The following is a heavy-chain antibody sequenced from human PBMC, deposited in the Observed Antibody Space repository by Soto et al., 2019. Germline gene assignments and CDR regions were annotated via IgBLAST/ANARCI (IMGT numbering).Heavy chain of an antibody. Sequence: QVQLQESGPGLVKPSETLSLTCTVSGGSISSYYWSWIRQPPGKGLEWIGYIYYSGSTNYNPSLKSRVTLSVDTSKNQFSLKLSSVTAADTAVYYCARQGSSVGYYYHYYMDVWGKGTTVTVSS. CDR2: IYYSGST. CDR1: GGSISSYY. D-gene: IGHD6-6*01. CDR3: ARQGSSVGYYYHYYMDV. V-gene: IGHV4-59*08. J-gene: IGHJ6*03.